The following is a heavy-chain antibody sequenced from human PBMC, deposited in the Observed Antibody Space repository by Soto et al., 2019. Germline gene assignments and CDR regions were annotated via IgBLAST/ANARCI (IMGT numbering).Heavy chain of an antibody. CDR2: IIPIFGTA. J-gene: IGHJ4*02. CDR3: ARGWGYDSTDYYYAY. Sequence: QVQLVQSGAEVRKPGSWVRVSCKASGGSFNRHTISWVRQAPGQGLEWMGGIIPIFGTANHAQKFQGRVTIIADESTSTVYMELSSLRSDDRAIYYCARGWGYDSTDYYYAYWGQGTLVIVSS. D-gene: IGHD3-22*01. CDR1: GGSFNRHT. V-gene: IGHV1-69*01.